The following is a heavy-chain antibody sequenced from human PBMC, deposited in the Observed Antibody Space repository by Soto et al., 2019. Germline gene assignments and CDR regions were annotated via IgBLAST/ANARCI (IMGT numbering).Heavy chain of an antibody. V-gene: IGHV3-21*01. CDR3: VRVYPTDSSGYSLFD. Sequence: GGSLRLSCEASGFTFNSYSLYWIRQAPGKGLEWVASISSHSNYKSYGDSVRGRFTVSRDNAKNSLFLQMDSLRAEDTAVYYCVRVYPTDSSGYSLFDWGQGTQVTVSS. CDR2: ISSHSNYK. J-gene: IGHJ4*01. CDR1: GFTFNSYS. D-gene: IGHD3-22*01.